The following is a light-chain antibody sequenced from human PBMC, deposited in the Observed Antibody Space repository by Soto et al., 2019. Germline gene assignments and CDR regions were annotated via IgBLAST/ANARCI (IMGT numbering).Light chain of an antibody. CDR3: QQYSDSSGA. CDR1: QSVSNNY. CDR2: GAF. J-gene: IGKJ1*01. V-gene: IGKV3-20*01. Sequence: EIVLTQSPGTLSLSPGERATLSCRASQSVSNNYLAWYQQKPGQAPRLLIYGAFSRATGIPDRFSGGGSGTDFTLTISSLQPDDFATYYCQQYSDSSGAFGQGTRVEIK.